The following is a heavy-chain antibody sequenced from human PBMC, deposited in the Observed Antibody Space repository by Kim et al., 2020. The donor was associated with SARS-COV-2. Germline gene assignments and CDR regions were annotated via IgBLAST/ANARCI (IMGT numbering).Heavy chain of an antibody. CDR1: GFTFSSYG. CDR2: IWYDGSNK. J-gene: IGHJ4*02. Sequence: GGSLRLSCAASGFTFSSYGMHWVRQAPGKGLEWVAVIWYDGSNKYYADSVKGRFTISRDNSKNTLYLQMNSLRAEDTAVYYCAKVKVGYCSSTSCYGFDYWGQGTLVTVSS. V-gene: IGHV3-33*06. CDR3: AKVKVGYCSSTSCYGFDY. D-gene: IGHD2-2*01.